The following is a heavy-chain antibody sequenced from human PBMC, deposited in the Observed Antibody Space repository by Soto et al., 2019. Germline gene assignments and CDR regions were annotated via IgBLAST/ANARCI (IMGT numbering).Heavy chain of an antibody. CDR2: ISSDGSKI. CDR1: GFSFSNSA. J-gene: IGHJ5*02. D-gene: IGHD3-9*01. CDR3: AKDSYEILASFYPNWCDP. V-gene: IGHV3-30*18. Sequence: QLVQSGGGVVQPGGSLRLSCEASGFSFSNSAMHWVRQAPGKGLEWVAVISSDGSKIYYGDSVKGRLTISRDNSKNTLYLQMNSLRPEDTAVYYWAKDSYEILASFYPNWCDPWGQGTLVSVSS.